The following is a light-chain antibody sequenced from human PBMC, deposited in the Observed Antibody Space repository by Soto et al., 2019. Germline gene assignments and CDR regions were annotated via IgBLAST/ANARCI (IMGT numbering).Light chain of an antibody. CDR2: DVS. CDR1: SSDVDGYNY. CDR3: CSYAGSYTFEVV. Sequence: QSVLTQPRSVSGSPGQSVTISCTGTSSDVDGYNYVSWYQQHPGKAPKLMIYDVSKRPSGVPDRFSGSKSGNTASLTISGLQAEDEADYYCCSYAGSYTFEVVFGGGTQLTVL. V-gene: IGLV2-11*01. J-gene: IGLJ2*01.